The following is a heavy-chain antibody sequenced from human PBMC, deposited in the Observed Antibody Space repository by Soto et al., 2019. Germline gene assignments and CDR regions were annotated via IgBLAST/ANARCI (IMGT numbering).Heavy chain of an antibody. D-gene: IGHD4-17*01. CDR1: GFTFSSYA. Sequence: EVQLLESGGGLVQPGGSLRLSCAASGFTFSSYAMSWVRQAPGKGLEWVSAISGSGGSTYYADSVKGRFTISRDNSKNTLYLQMNSLRAEDTAVYYCAKASLIYYGDDTYFDYWGQGTLVTVSS. V-gene: IGHV3-23*01. J-gene: IGHJ4*02. CDR3: AKASLIYYGDDTYFDY. CDR2: ISGSGGST.